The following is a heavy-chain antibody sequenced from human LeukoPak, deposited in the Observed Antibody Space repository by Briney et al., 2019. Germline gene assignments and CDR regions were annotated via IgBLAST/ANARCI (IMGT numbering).Heavy chain of an antibody. Sequence: GGSLRLSCAASGFTFSSYWMSWVRQAPGKGLEWVANIKQDGSEKYYVDSVKGRFTISRDNAKNSLYLQMNSLRAEDTAVYYCAKDLGYCSSTSCSWDYWGQGTLVTVSS. D-gene: IGHD2-2*01. J-gene: IGHJ4*02. CDR2: IKQDGSEK. CDR3: AKDLGYCSSTSCSWDY. CDR1: GFTFSSYW. V-gene: IGHV3-7*03.